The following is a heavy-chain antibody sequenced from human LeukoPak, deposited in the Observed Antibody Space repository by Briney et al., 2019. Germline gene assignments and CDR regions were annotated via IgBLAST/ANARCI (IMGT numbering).Heavy chain of an antibody. CDR3: ARDRYDSSGYYLGGLFDY. D-gene: IGHD3-22*01. CDR2: IKQDGGEK. Sequence: GGSLRLSCAASGFTFSSYWMSWVRQAPGKGLEWVANIKQDGGEKYYVDSVKGRFTISRDNAKNSLYLQMNSLRAEDTAVYYCARDRYDSSGYYLGGLFDYWGQGTLVTVSS. CDR1: GFTFSSYW. V-gene: IGHV3-7*01. J-gene: IGHJ4*02.